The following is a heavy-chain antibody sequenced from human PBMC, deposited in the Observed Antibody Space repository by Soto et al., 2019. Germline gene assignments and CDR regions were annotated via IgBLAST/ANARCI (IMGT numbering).Heavy chain of an antibody. CDR3: ARDHSYYGSGSYYKRAVSYYGMDV. D-gene: IGHD3-10*01. V-gene: IGHV4-61*01. Sequence: LXLTCTVSVYSFSSESHYWSWVLQTPGRGLEWIGYIYYTGITNYNPSLKGRVTMSVGTSRDQVSLKLSSVTAADTAVYYCARDHSYYGSGSYYKRAVSYYGMDVWGQGTTVTVSS. CDR2: IYYTGIT. CDR1: VYSFSSESHY. J-gene: IGHJ6*02.